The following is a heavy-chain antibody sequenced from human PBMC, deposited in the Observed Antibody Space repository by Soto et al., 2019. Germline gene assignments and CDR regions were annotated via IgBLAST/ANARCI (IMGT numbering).Heavy chain of an antibody. CDR3: ARHSRGWFGELFPDY. CDR2: IKQDGSEK. D-gene: IGHD3-10*01. Sequence: GGSLRLSCAASGFTFSSYWMSWVRQAPGKGLEWVANIKQDGSEKYYVDSVKGRFTISRDNAKNSLYLQMNSLRAEDTAVYYCARHSRGWFGELFPDYWGQGTLVTVSS. V-gene: IGHV3-7*05. J-gene: IGHJ4*02. CDR1: GFTFSSYW.